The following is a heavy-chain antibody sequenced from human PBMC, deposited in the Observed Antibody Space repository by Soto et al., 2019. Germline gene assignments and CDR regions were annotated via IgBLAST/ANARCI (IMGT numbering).Heavy chain of an antibody. CDR2: ISSSSSYI. V-gene: IGHV3-21*01. CDR3: ARDAYCSGGSCLLPNWFAP. Sequence: GGSLRLSCAASGFTFSSYSMNWVRQAPGKGLEWVSSISSSSSYIYYADSVKGRFTISRDNAKNSLYLQMNSLRAEDTAVYYCARDAYCSGGSCLLPNWFAPWGQGTLVTGSS. D-gene: IGHD2-15*01. CDR1: GFTFSSYS. J-gene: IGHJ5*02.